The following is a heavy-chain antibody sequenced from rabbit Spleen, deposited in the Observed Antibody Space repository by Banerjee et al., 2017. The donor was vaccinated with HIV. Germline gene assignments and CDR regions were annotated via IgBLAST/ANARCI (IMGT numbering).Heavy chain of an antibody. CDR3: ARDLVTVIGWNFYL. V-gene: IGHV1S40*01. J-gene: IGHJ4*01. CDR1: GLDFSVGDV. D-gene: IGHD1-1*01. Sequence: QSLEESGGDLVKPGASLTLTCTASGLDFSVGDVMCWVRQAPGKGLEWIGCINIVTGRAVYANWASGRFTFSKTSSTTVTLQMTSLTAADTATYFCARDLVTVIGWNFYLWGPGTLVTVS. CDR2: INIVTGRA.